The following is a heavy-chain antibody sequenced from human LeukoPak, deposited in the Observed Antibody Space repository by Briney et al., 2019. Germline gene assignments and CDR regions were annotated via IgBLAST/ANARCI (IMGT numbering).Heavy chain of an antibody. J-gene: IGHJ4*02. V-gene: IGHV3-30*02. D-gene: IGHD5-18*01. Sequence: GGSLRLSCAASGFIFSSFGMHWVRQAPGKGLEWVAFIRYDGSNKYFADSVKGRFTISRDNAKNSLYLQMNSLRAEDTAVYYCARDPTADDYWGQGTLVTVSS. CDR3: ARDPTADDY. CDR2: IRYDGSNK. CDR1: GFIFSSFG.